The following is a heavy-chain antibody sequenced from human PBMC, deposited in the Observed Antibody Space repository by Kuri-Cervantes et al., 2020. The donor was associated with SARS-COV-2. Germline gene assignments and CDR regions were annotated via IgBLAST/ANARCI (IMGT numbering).Heavy chain of an antibody. D-gene: IGHD4-11*01. Sequence: LRLSCTVSGGSISSGSYYWSWIRQPAGKGLEWIGRIYTSGSTNYNPSLKSRVTISVDTSKNQFSLKLSSVTAADTAVYYCARATVTTPYYYYGMDVWGQGTTVTVSS. CDR1: GGSISSGSYY. CDR3: ARATVTTPYYYYGMDV. V-gene: IGHV4-61*02. CDR2: IYTSGST. J-gene: IGHJ6*02.